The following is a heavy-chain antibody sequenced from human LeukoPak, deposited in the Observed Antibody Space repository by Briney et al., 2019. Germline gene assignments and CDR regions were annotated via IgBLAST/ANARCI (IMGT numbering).Heavy chain of an antibody. D-gene: IGHD6-19*01. V-gene: IGHV3-21*01. Sequence: KPGGSLRLSCAASGFTFSNFGINWARQAPGKGLEWVSSISSSSSYISYADSVKGRFTISRDNAKNSLDLQVNSLRAEDTAVYYCAIDRYSSGWYTFDYWGQGTLVTVSS. CDR1: GFTFSNFG. CDR3: AIDRYSSGWYTFDY. CDR2: ISSSSSYI. J-gene: IGHJ4*02.